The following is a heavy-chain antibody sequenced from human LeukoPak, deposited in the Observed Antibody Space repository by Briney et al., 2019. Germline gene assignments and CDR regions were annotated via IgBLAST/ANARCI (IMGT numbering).Heavy chain of an antibody. D-gene: IGHD6-19*01. CDR2: INAGNGNT. J-gene: IGHJ4*02. CDR1: GYSFTSHA. V-gene: IGHV1-3*01. Sequence: GASVKVSCKASGYSFTSHAMHWVRQAPGQRLEWMGWINAGNGNTKYSQNFQGRVTITRDTSASTAYMELSSLRSEDTAVYYCARGSPGIAVAGDWGQGTLVTVSS. CDR3: ARGSPGIAVAGD.